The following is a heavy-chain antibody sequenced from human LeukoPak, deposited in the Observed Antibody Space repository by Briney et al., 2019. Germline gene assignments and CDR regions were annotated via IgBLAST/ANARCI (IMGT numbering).Heavy chain of an antibody. J-gene: IGHJ5*02. D-gene: IGHD2-2*01. CDR2: INHSGST. Sequence: SETLSLTCAVYGGSFSGYYRSWLRQPPGKGLEWIGEINHSGSTNYNPSLKSRVTISVDTSKNQFSLKLSSVTAADTAVYYCARVGDLVVVPAADSGFDPWGQGTLVTVSS. CDR1: GGSFSGYY. V-gene: IGHV4-34*01. CDR3: ARVGDLVVVPAADSGFDP.